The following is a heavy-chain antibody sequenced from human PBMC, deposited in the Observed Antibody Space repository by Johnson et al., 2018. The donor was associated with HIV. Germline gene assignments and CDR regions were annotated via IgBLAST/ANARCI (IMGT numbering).Heavy chain of an antibody. CDR2: ISYDGSNK. J-gene: IGHJ3*02. V-gene: IGHV3-30-3*01. D-gene: IGHD1-26*01. CDR3: ARDRMRGATKDAFDI. Sequence: QVQLVESGGGVVQPGRSLRLSCAASGFTFSSYPMHWVRQAPGKGLEWVAVISYDGSNKYYADSVKGRFTISRDNSKNTLYLQMNSLRAEDTAVYYCARDRMRGATKDAFDIWGQGTMVTVSS. CDR1: GFTFSSYP.